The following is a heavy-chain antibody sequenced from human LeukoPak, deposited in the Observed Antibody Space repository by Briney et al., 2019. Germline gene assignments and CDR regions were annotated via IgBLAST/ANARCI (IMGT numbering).Heavy chain of an antibody. Sequence: SETLSLTCTVSGGSISSYYWSWIRQPPGKGLEWIGYIYYSGSTNYNPSLKSRVTISVDTSKNQFSLKLSSVTAADTAVYYCARVDPIGSGLLFDYWGQGTLVTVSS. CDR2: IYYSGST. D-gene: IGHD3-3*01. CDR3: ARVDPIGSGLLFDY. CDR1: GGSISSYY. J-gene: IGHJ4*02. V-gene: IGHV4-59*01.